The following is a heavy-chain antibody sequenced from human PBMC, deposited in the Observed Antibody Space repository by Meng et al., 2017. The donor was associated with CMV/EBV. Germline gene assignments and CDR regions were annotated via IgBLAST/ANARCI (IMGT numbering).Heavy chain of an antibody. V-gene: IGHV1-69*01. J-gene: IGHJ4*02. CDR1: AVTFSSYA. D-gene: IGHD2-15*01. CDR3: ARNQPSRGWSHEDY. Sequence: RVESGAEVEKPASSVKVPCKASAVTFSSYAISWVRQAHGQGLEWMGGIIPIFGTANYAQKFQGRVTITADESTSTAYMELSSLRSEDTAVYYCARNQPSRGWSHEDYWGQGTLVTVSS. CDR2: IIPIFGTA.